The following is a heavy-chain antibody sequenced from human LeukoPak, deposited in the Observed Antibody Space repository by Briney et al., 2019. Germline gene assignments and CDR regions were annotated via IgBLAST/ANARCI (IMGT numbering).Heavy chain of an antibody. J-gene: IGHJ3*02. CDR1: GFTFSSYS. CDR2: ISSSSSYI. CDR3: ARGKYSSSWYKILDAFDI. D-gene: IGHD6-13*01. Sequence: GGSLRLSCAASGFTFSSYSMNWVRQAPGKGPEWVSSISSSSSYIYYADSVKGRFTISRDKAKNSLYLQMNSLRAEDTAVYYCARGKYSSSWYKILDAFDIWGQGTMVTVSS. V-gene: IGHV3-21*01.